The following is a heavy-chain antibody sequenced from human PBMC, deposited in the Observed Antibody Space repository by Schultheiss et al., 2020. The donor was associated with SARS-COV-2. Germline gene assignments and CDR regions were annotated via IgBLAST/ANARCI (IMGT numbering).Heavy chain of an antibody. CDR1: GGTFSSYA. Sequence: SVKVSCKASGGTFSSYAISWVRQAPGQGLEWMGWISAYNGNTNYAQKLQGRVTITADESTSTAYMELSSLRSEDTAVYYCARDLYGEGYWGQGTLVTVSS. D-gene: IGHD3-3*01. V-gene: IGHV1-69*13. J-gene: IGHJ4*02. CDR2: ISAYNGNT. CDR3: ARDLYGEGY.